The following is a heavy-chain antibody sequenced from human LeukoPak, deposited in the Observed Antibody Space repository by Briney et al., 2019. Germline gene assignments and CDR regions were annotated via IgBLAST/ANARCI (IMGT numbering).Heavy chain of an antibody. Sequence: SQTLSLTCAISGDSVSSNSAAWNWIRQSPSRGLEWLGRTYYRSEWYNDYAVSVKSRITINPDTSKNQFSLQLNSVTPEDTAVYYCARAGDSSGWHKFDPWGQGTLVTVSS. CDR2: TYYRSEWYN. CDR1: GDSVSSNSAA. V-gene: IGHV6-1*01. CDR3: ARAGDSSGWHKFDP. J-gene: IGHJ5*02. D-gene: IGHD6-19*01.